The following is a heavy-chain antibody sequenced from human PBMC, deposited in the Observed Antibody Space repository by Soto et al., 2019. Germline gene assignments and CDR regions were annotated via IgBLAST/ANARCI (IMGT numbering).Heavy chain of an antibody. J-gene: IGHJ4*02. CDR3: ASSKKTIYGSGSPLYYFDY. Sequence: PSETLSLTCTVSGGSISSGGYYWSWIRQHPGKGQEWIGYIYYSGSTYYNPSLKSRVTISVDTSKNQFSLKLSSVTAADTAVYYCASSKKTIYGSGSPLYYFDYWGQGTLVTVSS. V-gene: IGHV4-31*03. D-gene: IGHD3-10*01. CDR2: IYYSGST. CDR1: GGSISSGGYY.